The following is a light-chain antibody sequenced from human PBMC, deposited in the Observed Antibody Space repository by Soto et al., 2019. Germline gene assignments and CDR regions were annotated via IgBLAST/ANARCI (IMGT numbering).Light chain of an antibody. V-gene: IGKV1-5*01. CDR3: HQYHTYPWT. J-gene: IGKJ2*02. CDR1: QTISTW. Sequence: DIQVTQSPPTLSASVGDRVTITCRASQTISTWMAWYQQKPGKAPKLLVYDASTLQSGVASRFSGSGSGTEFTLTTSSLQPDAFATYYCHQYHTYPWTFGQGTKLEIK. CDR2: DAS.